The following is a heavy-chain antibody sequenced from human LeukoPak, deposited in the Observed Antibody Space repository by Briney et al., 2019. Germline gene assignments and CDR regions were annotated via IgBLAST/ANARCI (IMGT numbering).Heavy chain of an antibody. CDR2: IYTSGST. D-gene: IGHD2-15*01. J-gene: IGHJ5*01. Sequence: SETLSLTCTVSGGSISSGSYYWSWIRQPAGKGLEWIGRIYTSGSTNYNPSLKSRVTISVDTSKNQFSLKLSSVTAADTAVYYCARHWKYCSVGSCSDNWFDSWGQGTLVTVSS. V-gene: IGHV4-61*02. CDR3: ARHWKYCSVGSCSDNWFDS. CDR1: GGSISSGSYY.